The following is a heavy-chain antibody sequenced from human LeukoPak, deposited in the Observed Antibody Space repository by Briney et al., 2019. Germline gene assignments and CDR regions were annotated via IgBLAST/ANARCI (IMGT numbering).Heavy chain of an antibody. CDR2: ISWSSSTM. J-gene: IGHJ3*02. CDR1: GFNFDDYA. Sequence: GGSLRLSCATSGFNFDDYAMHWVRHAPGKGLEWVSGISWSSSTMGYADSVTGRFTISRDNAQKSLFLQMDSLRTEDTAFYYCAGLIAARYAFDIWGQGTMVTVSS. V-gene: IGHV3-9*01. D-gene: IGHD6-6*01. CDR3: AGLIAARYAFDI.